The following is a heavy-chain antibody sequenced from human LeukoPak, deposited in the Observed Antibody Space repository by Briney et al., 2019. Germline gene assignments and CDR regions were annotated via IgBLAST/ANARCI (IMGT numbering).Heavy chain of an antibody. V-gene: IGHV3-33*01. CDR3: ARGLSSTVAGTPKYYFDY. CDR2: IWYDRSNE. CDR1: GLSFSSYG. Sequence: PGRSLRLSCAASGLSFSSYGMHWVRQAPDKGLEWVAVIWYDRSNEDYADSVKGRFTISRDNSKNTLYLQMNSLRAEDTAVYYCARGLSSTVAGTPKYYFDYWGQGTLVTVSS. J-gene: IGHJ4*02. D-gene: IGHD6-19*01.